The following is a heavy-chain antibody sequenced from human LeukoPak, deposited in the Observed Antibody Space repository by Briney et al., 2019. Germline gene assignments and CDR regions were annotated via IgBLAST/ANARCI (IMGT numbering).Heavy chain of an antibody. D-gene: IGHD5-12*01. Sequence: GGSLRLSCAASGFTFSDYYMSWIRQAPGKGLEWVSYISSSGSTIYDADSVKGRFTISRDNAKNSLYLQMNSLRAEDTAVYYCARTGSGYAPNYHYYYYMDVWGKGTTVTVSS. J-gene: IGHJ6*03. CDR2: ISSSGSTI. V-gene: IGHV3-11*01. CDR1: GFTFSDYY. CDR3: ARTGSGYAPNYHYYYYMDV.